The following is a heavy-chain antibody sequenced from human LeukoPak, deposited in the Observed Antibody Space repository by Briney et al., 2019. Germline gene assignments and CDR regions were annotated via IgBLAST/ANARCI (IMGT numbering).Heavy chain of an antibody. CDR2: IYSSGST. Sequence: PSETLSLTCNVSGGSIRGYYWSWIRQPPGKGLEWIGYIYSSGSTNYNPSLKSRVTMSVDTSKNQFSLKVSSVTAADTAVYYCARDKVGLLDYWGQGTLVTVSS. CDR1: GGSIRGYY. J-gene: IGHJ4*02. CDR3: ARDKVGLLDY. V-gene: IGHV4-59*01.